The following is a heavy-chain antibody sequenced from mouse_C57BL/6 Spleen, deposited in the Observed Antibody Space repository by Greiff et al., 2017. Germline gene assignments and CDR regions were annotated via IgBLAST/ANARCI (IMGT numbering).Heavy chain of an antibody. CDR2: ISSGGDYI. CDR1: GFTFSSYA. Sequence: EVHLVESGEGLVKPGGSLKLSCAASGFTFSSYAMSWVRQTPEKRLEWVAYISSGGDYIYYADTVKGRFTISRDNARNTLYLQMSSLKSEDTAMYYCTRDHYGSSWFAYWGQGTLVTVSA. D-gene: IGHD1-1*01. CDR3: TRDHYGSSWFAY. V-gene: IGHV5-9-1*02. J-gene: IGHJ3*01.